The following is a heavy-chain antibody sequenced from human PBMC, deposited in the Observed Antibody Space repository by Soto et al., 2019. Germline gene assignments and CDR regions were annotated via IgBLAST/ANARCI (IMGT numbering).Heavy chain of an antibody. J-gene: IGHJ4*02. Sequence: SETLSLTCTVSVGSFINSNYYWGWILQSPGKGLEWIGSVYYRGRSYSKSSVKSRVTISVDTSKNQFSLNLNSVTASDTAVYYCVSQRTSVLTQAYFDYWGPGALVTVSS. V-gene: IGHV4-39*01. CDR3: VSQRTSVLTQAYFDY. D-gene: IGHD2-8*01. CDR2: VYYRGRS. CDR1: VGSFINSNYY.